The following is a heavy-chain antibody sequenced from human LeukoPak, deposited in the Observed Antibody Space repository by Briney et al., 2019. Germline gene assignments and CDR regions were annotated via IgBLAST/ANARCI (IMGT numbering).Heavy chain of an antibody. J-gene: IGHJ4*02. D-gene: IGHD5-12*01. Sequence: PGGSLRLSCVASGFTFGKYWMSWVRQAPGKGLEWVANIKLDGSEKNYVDSVKGRFTISRDNTKNSLYLQMNSLRAEDTAVYYCARDLSGYDYWDYWGQGTLVTVSS. V-gene: IGHV3-7*01. CDR2: IKLDGSEK. CDR1: GFTFGKYW. CDR3: ARDLSGYDYWDY.